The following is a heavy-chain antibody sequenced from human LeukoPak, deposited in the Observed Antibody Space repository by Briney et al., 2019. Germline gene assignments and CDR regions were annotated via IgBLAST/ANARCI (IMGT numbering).Heavy chain of an antibody. D-gene: IGHD5-24*01. CDR1: GGSISSYY. CDR2: IYTSGST. Sequence: SETLSLTCTVSGGSISSYYWSRIRQPAGKGLEWIGRIYTSGSTNYNPSLKSRVTMSVDTSKNQFSLKLSSVTAADTAVYYCARAPRLQRADAFDIWGQGTMVTVSS. CDR3: ARAPRLQRADAFDI. V-gene: IGHV4-4*07. J-gene: IGHJ3*02.